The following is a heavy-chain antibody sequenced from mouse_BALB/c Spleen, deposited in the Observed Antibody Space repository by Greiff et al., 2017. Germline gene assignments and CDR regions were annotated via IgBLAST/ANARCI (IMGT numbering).Heavy chain of an antibody. CDR1: GFTFSSYT. V-gene: IGHV5-12-2*01. D-gene: IGHD1-1*01. Sequence: VESGGGLVQPGGSLKLSCAASGFTFSSYTMSWVRQTPEKRLEWVAYISNGGGSTYYPDTVKGRFTISRDNAKNTLYLQMSSLKSEDTAMYYCARQGTTNYFDYWGQGTTLTVSS. J-gene: IGHJ2*01. CDR2: ISNGGGST. CDR3: ARQGTTNYFDY.